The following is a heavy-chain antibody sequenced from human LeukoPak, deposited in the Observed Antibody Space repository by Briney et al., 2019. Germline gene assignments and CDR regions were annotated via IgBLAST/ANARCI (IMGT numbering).Heavy chain of an antibody. V-gene: IGHV3-15*01. J-gene: IGHJ5*02. CDR1: GFTLSNAY. Sequence: PGGSLRLSCAASGFTLSNAYMSWVREAPGKGLEWVGRIKNKTNGGTTDYAAPVKGRFTISRDDSKNTLYLQMNSLKTEDTAVYYCTTTIVGVTTWFDPWGQGTLVTVSS. D-gene: IGHD1-26*01. CDR2: IKNKTNGGTT. CDR3: TTTIVGVTTWFDP.